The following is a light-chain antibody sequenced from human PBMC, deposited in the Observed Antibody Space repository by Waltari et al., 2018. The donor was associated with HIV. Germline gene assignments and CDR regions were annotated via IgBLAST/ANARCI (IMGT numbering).Light chain of an antibody. CDR2: DNN. CDR3: ATWHTSLTDVIYV. Sequence: QSIFTQPPSVSAAPGQRVTIASSAKSTTVGPNFVSGSQQFPGAAPKPLIYDNNKRPSVIPDRVSGVKFGASATLGITGLQTGDEADYYCATWHTSLTDVIYV. V-gene: IGLV1-51*01. J-gene: IGLJ1*01. CDR1: STTVGPNF.